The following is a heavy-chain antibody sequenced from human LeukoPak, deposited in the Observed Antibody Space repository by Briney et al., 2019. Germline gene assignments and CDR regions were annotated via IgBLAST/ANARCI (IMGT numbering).Heavy chain of an antibody. V-gene: IGHV3-21*01. J-gene: IGHJ4*02. CDR2: ISSSSSSI. CDR1: GFTFNSYS. D-gene: IGHD5-18*01. CDR3: ARASGDIVETATMGSY. Sequence: GGSLRLSWAASGFTFNSYSVNWVRQAPGKGLEWFSSISSSSSSIYYADSVKGRFTISRDNAKNSLYLQMNSLRAEDTAVYYCARASGDIVETATMGSYWGQGTLVTVSS.